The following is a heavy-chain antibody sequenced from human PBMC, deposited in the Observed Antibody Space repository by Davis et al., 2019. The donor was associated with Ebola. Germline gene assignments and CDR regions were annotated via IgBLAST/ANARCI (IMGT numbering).Heavy chain of an antibody. D-gene: IGHD2-15*01. V-gene: IGHV3-23*01. CDR1: GFTFSSYP. CDR3: ARDPSSRCSGSTCPDPFDY. CDR2: ISGGGAGT. Sequence: PGGSLRLSCAASGFTFSSYPMSWVRQAPGKGLEWVSFISGGGAGTSYADSVKGRFTISRDNSKNTLFLQMNSLRVEDTAVYYCARDPSSRCSGSTCPDPFDYWGQGTLVTVSS. J-gene: IGHJ4*02.